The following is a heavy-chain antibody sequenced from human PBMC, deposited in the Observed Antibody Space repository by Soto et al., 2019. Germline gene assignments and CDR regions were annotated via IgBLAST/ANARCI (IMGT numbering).Heavy chain of an antibody. CDR3: TIPLNLEWSHSDYYYYGMDV. D-gene: IGHD3-3*01. CDR2: IWYDGGTT. J-gene: IGHJ6*02. Sequence: PGGSLRLSCAASGFTVSSYGMHWVRQAPGKGLEWVAVIWYDGGTTDYAAPVKGRFTISRDDSKNTLYLQMNSLKTEDTAVYYCTIPLNLEWSHSDYYYYGMDVWGQGTTVTVSS. CDR1: GFTVSSYG. V-gene: IGHV3-15*01.